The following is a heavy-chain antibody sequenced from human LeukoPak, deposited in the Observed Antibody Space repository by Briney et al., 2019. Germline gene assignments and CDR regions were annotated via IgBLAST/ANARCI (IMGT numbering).Heavy chain of an antibody. CDR2: IYPGNSDT. Sequence: GASLKISCKGSGYSFTSYWIGWVRQMPGQGLEWMGIIYPGNSDTRYSPSFQGQVTISADKSISTAYLQWSSLKASDTAMYYRATTGYSYGIDYWGQGTLVTVSS. D-gene: IGHD5-18*01. J-gene: IGHJ4*02. CDR1: GYSFTSYW. V-gene: IGHV5-51*01. CDR3: ATTGYSYGIDY.